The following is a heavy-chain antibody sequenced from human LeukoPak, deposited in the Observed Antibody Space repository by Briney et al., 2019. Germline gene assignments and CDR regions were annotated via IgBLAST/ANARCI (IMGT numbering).Heavy chain of an antibody. CDR2: IWYDGSKR. CDR3: ARDPASSFDY. CDR1: GFTFSSHG. Sequence: GGSLRLSCAASGFTFSSHGMHWVRQAPGKGLEWVAVIWYDGSKRYYADSVKGRFTISRDDSKNTLYLQMNSLRDEDTAIYYCARDPASSFDYWGQGTLVTVSS. J-gene: IGHJ4*02. D-gene: IGHD2-15*01. V-gene: IGHV3-33*01.